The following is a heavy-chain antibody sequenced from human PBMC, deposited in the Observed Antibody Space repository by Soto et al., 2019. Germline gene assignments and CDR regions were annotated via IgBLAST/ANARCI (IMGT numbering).Heavy chain of an antibody. CDR1: GFTFSSYD. V-gene: IGHV3-13*01. J-gene: IGHJ6*02. CDR2: IGTAGDT. Sequence: GESLKISCAASGFTFSSYDMHWVRQATGKGLEWVSAIGTAGDTYYPASVKGRFTISRENAKNSFYLQMNSLRVGDTAVYYCARAQGYYYGMDVWGQGTTVTVSS. CDR3: ARAQGYYYGMDV.